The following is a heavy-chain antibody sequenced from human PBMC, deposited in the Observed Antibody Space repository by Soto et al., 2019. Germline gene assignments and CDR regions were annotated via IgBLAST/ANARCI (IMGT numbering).Heavy chain of an antibody. Sequence: GGSLRLSCAASGVTFSSYAMSWVRPAHGKGLEWVSAISGSGGSTYYADSVKGRFTISRDNSKNTLYLQMNSLRAEDTAVYYCAKDPPSYNWNDFDAFDIWGQGTMVTVSS. D-gene: IGHD1-20*01. V-gene: IGHV3-23*01. CDR3: AKDPPSYNWNDFDAFDI. CDR2: ISGSGGST. CDR1: GVTFSSYA. J-gene: IGHJ3*02.